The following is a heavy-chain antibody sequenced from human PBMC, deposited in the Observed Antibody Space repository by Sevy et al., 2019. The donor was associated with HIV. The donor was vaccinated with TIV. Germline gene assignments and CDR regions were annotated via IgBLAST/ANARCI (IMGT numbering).Heavy chain of an antibody. V-gene: IGHV3-33*01. CDR2: IWYDGGNK. J-gene: IGHJ4*02. CDR1: GFTFSSYG. Sequence: GGSLRLSCAASGFTFSSYGMHWVRQAPGKGLEWEALIWYDGGNKYYADSVKGRFTISRDNSKNTMYLQMNSLRAEDTAVYYCARGATYFGSGSHPNLDYWGQGTLVTVSS. D-gene: IGHD3-10*01. CDR3: ARGATYFGSGSHPNLDY.